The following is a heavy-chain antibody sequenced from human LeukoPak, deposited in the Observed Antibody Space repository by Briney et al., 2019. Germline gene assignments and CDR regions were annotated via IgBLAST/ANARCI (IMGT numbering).Heavy chain of an antibody. CDR2: IYSSVST. D-gene: IGHD1-26*01. CDR1: GGSISSNAYY. J-gene: IGHJ4*02. CDR3: AYSGSYGHLGY. V-gene: IGHV4-39*01. Sequence: PSETLSLTCTVSGGSISSNAYYWAWIRQPPGRGLEWIGSIYSSVSTYYNPSLKSRVTISVDTSKNQFSLRLSSVTAADTALYYCAYSGSYGHLGYWGQGIPVTVSS.